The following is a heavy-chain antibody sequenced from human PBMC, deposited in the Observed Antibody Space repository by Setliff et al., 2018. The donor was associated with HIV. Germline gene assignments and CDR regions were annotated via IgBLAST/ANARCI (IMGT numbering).Heavy chain of an antibody. CDR3: VRVAVTGRGLAY. J-gene: IGHJ4*02. CDR1: GYTFTAYY. D-gene: IGHD6-19*01. CDR2: INPRNGAT. Sequence: SVKVSCKASGYTFTAYYLHWVRQAPGQGPEWMAWINPRNGATTYAQEFQGRVTVTRDTSISTVYLDLTRLTSDDTAIYYCVRVAVTGRGLAYWGQGTRVTVSS. V-gene: IGHV1-2*02.